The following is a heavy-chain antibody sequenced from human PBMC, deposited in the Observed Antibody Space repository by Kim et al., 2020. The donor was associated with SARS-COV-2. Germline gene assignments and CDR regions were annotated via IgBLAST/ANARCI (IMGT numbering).Heavy chain of an antibody. CDR3: ARARNYYGMDV. CDR2: T. Sequence: TNHPDCGKGRVTISRDNAKNSLYLQMNSLRAEDTAVYYCARARNYYGMDVWGQGTTVTVSS. J-gene: IGHJ6*02. V-gene: IGHV3-11*05.